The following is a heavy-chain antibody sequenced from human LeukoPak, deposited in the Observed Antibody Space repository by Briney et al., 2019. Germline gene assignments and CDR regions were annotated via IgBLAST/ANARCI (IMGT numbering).Heavy chain of an antibody. CDR1: GFTFSSYA. V-gene: IGHV3-30*04. D-gene: IGHD3-22*01. J-gene: IGHJ3*02. CDR3: ARVGDSSGYPHDAFDI. CDR2: ISYDGSNK. Sequence: SGGSLRLSCAASGFTFSSYAMHWVRQAPGKGLEWVAVISYDGSNKYYADSVKGRFTISRDNSKNTLYLQMNSLRAEDTAVYYCARVGDSSGYPHDAFDIWGQRTMVTVSS.